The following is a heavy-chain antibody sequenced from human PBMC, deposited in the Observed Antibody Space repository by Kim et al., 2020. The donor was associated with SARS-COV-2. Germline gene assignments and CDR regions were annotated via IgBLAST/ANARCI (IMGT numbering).Heavy chain of an antibody. CDR2: IWYDGSNK. J-gene: IGHJ2*01. D-gene: IGHD2-15*01. Sequence: GGSLRLSCAASGFTFSSYGMHWVRQAPGKGLEWVAVIWYDGSNKYYADSVKGRFTISRDNSKNTLYLQMNSLRAEDTAVYYCARVVGSYYWYFDLWGRGTLVTVSS. CDR1: GFTFSSYG. CDR3: ARVVGSYYWYFDL. V-gene: IGHV3-33*01.